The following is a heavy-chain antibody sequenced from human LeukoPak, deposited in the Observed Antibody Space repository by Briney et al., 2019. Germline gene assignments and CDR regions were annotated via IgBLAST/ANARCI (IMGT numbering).Heavy chain of an antibody. J-gene: IGHJ4*02. CDR1: GFTFSSYA. V-gene: IGHV3-23*01. Sequence: GGSLRLSCAASGFTFSSYAMSWARQAPGKGLEWVSAISGSGDSTYYADSVKGRFAISRDDSKNTLYLQMNSLRAEDTAVCHCAKGGHFDQWGQGTLVTVSS. CDR2: ISGSGDST. CDR3: AKGGHFDQ.